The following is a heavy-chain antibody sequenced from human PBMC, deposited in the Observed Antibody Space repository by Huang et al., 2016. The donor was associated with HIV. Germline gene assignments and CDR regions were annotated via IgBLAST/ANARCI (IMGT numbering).Heavy chain of an antibody. CDR2: RRYEGSNK. CDR3: AKGSMANAFDI. V-gene: IGHV3-30*02. D-gene: IGHD3-10*01. Sequence: QVQLVESGGGVVQPGGSLRLSCAASGFTFSSYGMHWVRQAPGKGLEWVAFRRYEGSNKYYADSVRGRFTISRDNSKNTLYLQMNSLRAEDTAVYYCAKGSMANAFDIWGQGTMVTVSS. CDR1: GFTFSSYG. J-gene: IGHJ3*02.